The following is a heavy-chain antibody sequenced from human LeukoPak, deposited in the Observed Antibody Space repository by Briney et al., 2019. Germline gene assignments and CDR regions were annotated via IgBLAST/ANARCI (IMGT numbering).Heavy chain of an antibody. D-gene: IGHD3-22*01. J-gene: IGHJ4*02. CDR1: GGSFSGYY. CDR3: ARVPYYYDSSGY. V-gene: IGHV4-34*01. CDR2: INHSGST. Sequence: SETLSLTCAVYGGSFSGYYWSWIRQPPGKGLEWIGEINHSGSTNYNPSHKSRVTISVDTSKNQFSQKLSSVTAADTAVYYCARVPYYYDSSGYWGQGTLVTVSS.